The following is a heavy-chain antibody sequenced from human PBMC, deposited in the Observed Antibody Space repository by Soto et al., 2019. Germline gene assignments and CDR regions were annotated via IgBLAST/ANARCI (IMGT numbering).Heavy chain of an antibody. CDR1: GFTFSSYG. J-gene: IGHJ6*04. D-gene: IGHD6-25*01. CDR2: ISYDGSNK. V-gene: IGHV3-30*18. Sequence: PGGSLRLSCAASGFTFSSYGMHWVRQAPGKGLEWVAVISYDGSNKYYADSVKGRFTISRDNSKNTLYLQMNSLRAEDTAVYYWEKDGRLQANTCRSLDFWGKGTTVTVSS. CDR3: EKDGRLQANTCRSLDF.